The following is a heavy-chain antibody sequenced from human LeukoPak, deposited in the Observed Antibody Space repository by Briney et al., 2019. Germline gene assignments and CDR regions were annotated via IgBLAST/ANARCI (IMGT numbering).Heavy chain of an antibody. J-gene: IGHJ5*01. CDR2: IYHSGST. D-gene: IGHD3-10*01. V-gene: IGHV4-30-2*01. CDR3: ARSRQASGLFNS. CDR1: GGSISSGGYS. Sequence: SETLSLTCAVSGGSISSGGYSWSWIRQPPGKGLEWIGYIYHSGSTYYNPSLKSRVTISVDRPKNQFFLNVTSLTAADTAVYYCARSRQASGLFNSWGQGTLVVVSS.